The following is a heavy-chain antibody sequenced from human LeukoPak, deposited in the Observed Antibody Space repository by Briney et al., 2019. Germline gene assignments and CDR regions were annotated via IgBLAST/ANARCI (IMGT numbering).Heavy chain of an antibody. D-gene: IGHD2-2*01. J-gene: IGHJ6*02. CDR1: GYTFTGYY. CDR3: AREVVVVPAAMRRYYYYGMDV. Sequence: ASVKVSCKASGYTFTGYYMHWVRQAPGQGLEWMGWINPNSGGTNYAQKFQGRVTMTRDTSISTAYMELSRLRSDDTAVYYCAREVVVVPAAMRRYYYYGMDVWGQGTTVTVSS. CDR2: INPNSGGT. V-gene: IGHV1-2*02.